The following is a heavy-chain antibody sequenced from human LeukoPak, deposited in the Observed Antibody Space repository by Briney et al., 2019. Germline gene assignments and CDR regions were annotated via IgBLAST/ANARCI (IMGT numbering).Heavy chain of an antibody. CDR2: VVYNGAT. Sequence: SETLSLTCSVSRASISRDHWYWVRHRLGKRLEWIGHVVYNGATKNIPPLTSRITITLDISKYLFSLHLTSVTAADTAHYFCTRGYYEAFDYWGQGRLVTVSS. CDR3: TRGYYEAFDY. V-gene: IGHV4-59*01. CDR1: RASISRDH. J-gene: IGHJ4*02. D-gene: IGHD3-16*01.